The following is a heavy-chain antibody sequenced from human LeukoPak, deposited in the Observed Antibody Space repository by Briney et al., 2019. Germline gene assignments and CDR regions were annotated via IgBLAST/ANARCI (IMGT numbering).Heavy chain of an antibody. J-gene: IGHJ6*02. CDR3: ARGYYDSSGYYSYYGMDV. D-gene: IGHD3-22*01. CDR2: IYYSGST. V-gene: IGHV4-59*01. CDR1: GGSTSSYY. Sequence: SETLSLTCTVSGGSTSSYYWSWIRQPPGKGLEWIGYIYYSGSTNYNPSLKSRVTISVDTSKNQFSLKLSSVTAADTAVYYCARGYYDSSGYYSYYGMDVWGQGTTVTVSS.